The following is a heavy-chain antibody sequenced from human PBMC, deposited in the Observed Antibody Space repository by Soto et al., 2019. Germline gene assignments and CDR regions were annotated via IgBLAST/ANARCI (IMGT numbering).Heavy chain of an antibody. D-gene: IGHD5-18*01. V-gene: IGHV3-33*01. J-gene: IGHJ6*02. CDR1: GFTFSSYG. CDR3: ASTGTRGYSYGLYYYGMDV. Sequence: PGGALRLSCAASGFTFSSYGMHWVRQAPGKGLERVAVIWYDGSNKYYADSVKGRFTISRDNSKNTLYLQMNSLRAEDTAVYYCASTGTRGYSYGLYYYGMDVWGQGTTVTVSS. CDR2: IWYDGSNK.